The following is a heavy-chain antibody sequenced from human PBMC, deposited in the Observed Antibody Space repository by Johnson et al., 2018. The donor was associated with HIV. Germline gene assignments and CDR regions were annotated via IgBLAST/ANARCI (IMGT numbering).Heavy chain of an antibody. CDR1: GFTFGRFA. CDR2: ISYDGSNQ. D-gene: IGHD1-26*01. J-gene: IGHJ3*02. Sequence: VQLVESGGGVVRPGGSLTLSCAASGFTFGRFAMHWVRQAPGKGLDWVALISYDGSNQYYAASVKGRFTISRDNSENTLYLQMNSLRTEDTALYYCATGYSGSPLGDTFDIWGQGTMVTVSS. CDR3: ATGYSGSPLGDTFDI. V-gene: IGHV3-30*03.